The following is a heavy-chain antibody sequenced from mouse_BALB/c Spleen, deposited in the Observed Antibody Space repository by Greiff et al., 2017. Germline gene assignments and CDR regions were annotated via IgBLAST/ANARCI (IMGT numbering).Heavy chain of an antibody. J-gene: IGHJ4*01. CDR1: GYTFTSSW. Sequence: QVQLQQSGSVLVRPGASVKLSCKASGYTFTSSWMHWAKQRPGQGLEWIGEIHPNSGNTNYNEKFKGKATLTVDTSSSTAYVGLSSLTSEDSAVYYCAGVDYRYDDAMDYWGQGTSVTVSS. CDR3: AGVDYRYDDAMDY. D-gene: IGHD2-14*01. V-gene: IGHV1S130*01. CDR2: IHPNSGNT.